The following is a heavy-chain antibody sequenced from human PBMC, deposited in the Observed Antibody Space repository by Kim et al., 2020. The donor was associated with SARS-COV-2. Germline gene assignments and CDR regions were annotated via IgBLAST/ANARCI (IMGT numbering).Heavy chain of an antibody. CDR3: ARGDGASSDAFDI. Sequence: YAQKFQGRVTMTRDTSTSTVYMELSRLRSEDTAVYYCARGDGASSDAFDIWGQGTMVTVSS. D-gene: IGHD4-17*01. J-gene: IGHJ3*02. V-gene: IGHV1-46*01.